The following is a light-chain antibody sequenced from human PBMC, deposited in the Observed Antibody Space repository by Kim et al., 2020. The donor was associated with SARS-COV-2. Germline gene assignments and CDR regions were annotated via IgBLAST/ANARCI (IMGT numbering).Light chain of an antibody. V-gene: IGLV7-43*01. CDR1: TGAVTSGYS. Sequence: GGTVTLPCASSTGAVTSGYSPNWFQQKPGQAPRALIYSTTKKHSWTPARFSGSLLGGKAALTLSGVQAEDEADYYCLLFYGGPWVFGGGTQLTV. CDR3: LLFYGGPWV. J-gene: IGLJ3*02. CDR2: STT.